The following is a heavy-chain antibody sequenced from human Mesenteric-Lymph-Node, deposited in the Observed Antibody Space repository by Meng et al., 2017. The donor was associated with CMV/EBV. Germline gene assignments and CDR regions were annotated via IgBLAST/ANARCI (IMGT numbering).Heavy chain of an antibody. V-gene: IGHV1-2*02. D-gene: IGHD3-22*01. CDR2: INPNSGGT. Sequence: ASVKVSCKASGYTFTGYYMHWMRQAPGQGLEWMGWINPNSGGTNYAQKFQGRVTMTRDTSISTAYMELSSLRSEDTAIYYCMNNYYDSNVYIDYWGQGTLVTVSS. CDR1: GYTFTGYY. J-gene: IGHJ4*02. CDR3: MNNYYDSNVYIDY.